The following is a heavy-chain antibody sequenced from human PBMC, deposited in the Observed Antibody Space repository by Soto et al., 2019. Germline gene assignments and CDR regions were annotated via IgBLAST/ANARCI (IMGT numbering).Heavy chain of an antibody. CDR3: ARHVQRGATRRTDREDY. V-gene: IGHV4-39*01. J-gene: IGHJ4*02. CDR1: GGSISSSSYY. Sequence: QLQLQESGPGLVKPSETLSLTCTVSGGSISSSSYYWGWIRQPPGKGLEWIGSIYYSGSTYYNPSLKSRVTISVDTSKNQFSLKLSSVTAADTAVYYCARHVQRGATRRTDREDYWGQGTLVTVSS. CDR2: IYYSGST. D-gene: IGHD1-26*01.